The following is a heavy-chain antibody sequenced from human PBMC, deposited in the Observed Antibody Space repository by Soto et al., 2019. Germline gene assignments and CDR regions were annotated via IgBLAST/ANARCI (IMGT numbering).Heavy chain of an antibody. Sequence: GGSRRLSCAASEFTFTYAWMSWVRQAPGKGLEWGGRIKSKTDGGTTDYAAPVKGRFTLSRDESQNTLYLQMNSLKTEDTAVYYCTPLYYGHGGHGTLVTVSS. CDR2: IKSKTDGGTT. CDR3: TPLYYGH. D-gene: IGHD3-16*02. J-gene: IGHJ4*01. V-gene: IGHV3-15*01. CDR1: EFTFTYAW.